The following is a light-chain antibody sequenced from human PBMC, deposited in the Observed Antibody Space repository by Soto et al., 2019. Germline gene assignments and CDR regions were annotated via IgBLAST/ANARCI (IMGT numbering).Light chain of an antibody. CDR1: QSITTW. Sequence: DSQMTQSPSTVSAYVGDSVTITCRASQSITTWLAWYQQRPGKAPKLLIYDVSSLQSGVPSRFSGSGSGTEFTLTISSLQPDDFATYYCQQYNSYWAFGQGTKVDIK. CDR2: DVS. V-gene: IGKV1-5*01. J-gene: IGKJ1*01. CDR3: QQYNSYWA.